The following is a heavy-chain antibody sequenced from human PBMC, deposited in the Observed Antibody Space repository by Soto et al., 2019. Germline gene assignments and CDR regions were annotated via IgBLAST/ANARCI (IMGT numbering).Heavy chain of an antibody. Sequence: GGSLRLSCAASGFTFSSYAMSWVRQAPGKGLQWVSAVSGSGGNTYYADSVKGRFTISRDNAKNTLYLQMNSLTAADTAVYYCARDLENCGGECSSAFDIWGQGTMVTVSS. CDR3: ARDLENCGGECSSAFDI. CDR2: VSGSGGNT. J-gene: IGHJ3*02. V-gene: IGHV3-23*01. D-gene: IGHD2-21*01. CDR1: GFTFSSYA.